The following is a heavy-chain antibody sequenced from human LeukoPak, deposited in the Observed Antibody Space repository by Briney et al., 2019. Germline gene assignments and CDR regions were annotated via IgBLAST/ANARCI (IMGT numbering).Heavy chain of an antibody. Sequence: GASVKVSCKASGYTITDYYLHWVRQAPGQGLEWMGWIIPNTGGTNYAQKFQDWVTMSSDTSISTAYMELSSLRSEDTAVYYCAGFTHTTELRFLEWLEVPLDYWGQGTLVTVSS. CDR2: IIPNTGGT. J-gene: IGHJ4*02. CDR1: GYTITDYY. V-gene: IGHV1-2*04. CDR3: AGFTHTTELRFLEWLEVPLDY. D-gene: IGHD3-3*01.